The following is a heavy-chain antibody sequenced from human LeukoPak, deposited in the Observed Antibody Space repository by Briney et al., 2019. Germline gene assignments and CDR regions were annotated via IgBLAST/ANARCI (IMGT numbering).Heavy chain of an antibody. Sequence: GGSLRLSCAASGIIFSTYSMNWVRQAPGKGLEWVSSISSSSTYIYYADSVKGRFTISRDNAKNSLYLQMNSLRAEDTAVYYCARELRLGYCSGGSCYYYGMDVWGQGTTVTVSS. D-gene: IGHD2-15*01. J-gene: IGHJ6*02. CDR3: ARELRLGYCSGGSCYYYGMDV. V-gene: IGHV3-21*01. CDR2: ISSSSTYI. CDR1: GIIFSTYS.